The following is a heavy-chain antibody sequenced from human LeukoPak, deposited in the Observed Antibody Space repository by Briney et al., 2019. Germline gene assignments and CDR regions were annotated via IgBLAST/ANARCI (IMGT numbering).Heavy chain of an antibody. CDR2: NSGSGGST. CDR3: AKDRTRSSPVPYYFDY. J-gene: IGHJ4*02. D-gene: IGHD2-15*01. CDR1: GFTFSNYA. V-gene: IGHV3-23*01. Sequence: GGSLRLSCVASGFTFSNYAMSWVRQAPGKRLEWVSSNSGSGGSTSYADSVEGRFTISRHNSKNTLYLQMSSLRAEDTAVYYCAKDRTRSSPVPYYFDYWGQGTLVTVSS.